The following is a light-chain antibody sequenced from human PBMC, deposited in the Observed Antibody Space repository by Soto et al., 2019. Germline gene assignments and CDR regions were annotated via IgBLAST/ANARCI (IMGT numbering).Light chain of an antibody. Sequence: QSALTQPASVSGSPGQSITISCTGTSNDVGNGYDSVSWYQHHPGKAPKLIIYEVVNRPSGVSNRFSGSKSGNTASLTISGLQAEDEADYYCCSNAGSYSYVFGTGTKLTVL. V-gene: IGLV2-14*01. CDR2: EVV. CDR1: SNDVGNGYDS. J-gene: IGLJ1*01. CDR3: CSNAGSYSYV.